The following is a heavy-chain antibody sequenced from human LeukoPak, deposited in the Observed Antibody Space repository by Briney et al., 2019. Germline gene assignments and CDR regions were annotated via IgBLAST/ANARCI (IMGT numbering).Heavy chain of an antibody. CDR1: GFTFDDYA. Sequence: GGSLRLSCAASGFTFDDYAMHWVRQAPGKGLEWVSGISWNSGSIGYADSVKGRFTISRDNSKNTLYLQMNSLRAEDTAVYYCARGIRDYSSGYHYLDYWGQGTLVTVSS. D-gene: IGHD3-22*01. CDR3: ARGIRDYSSGYHYLDY. V-gene: IGHV3-9*01. CDR2: ISWNSGSI. J-gene: IGHJ4*02.